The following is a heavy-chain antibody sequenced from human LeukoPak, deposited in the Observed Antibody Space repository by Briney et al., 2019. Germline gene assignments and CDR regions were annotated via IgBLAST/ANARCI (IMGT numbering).Heavy chain of an antibody. Sequence: ADTLSLTRSVSGGSISSYYWRWIRQPPGKGLEWIGYIYYSESPNYNPSLKSRVPITVDTHKNQFSLTLRSVTPADTAVFYWASRGPPRSMLRGVKSGWFDPWGQGTLPTVSS. CDR1: GGSISSYY. CDR2: IYYSESP. V-gene: IGHV4-59*07. CDR3: ASRGPPRSMLRGVKSGWFDP. D-gene: IGHD3-10*01. J-gene: IGHJ5*02.